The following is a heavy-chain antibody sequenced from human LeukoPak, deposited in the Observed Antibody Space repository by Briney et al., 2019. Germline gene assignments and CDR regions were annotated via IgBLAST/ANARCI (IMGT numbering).Heavy chain of an antibody. V-gene: IGHV3-30*04. Sequence: PGGSLRLSCAASGFTFSRFAIHWVRQAPGKGLEWVAVVSYDGSNKYYADSLKGRFIISRDNSKSTLYLQMNSLTVEDTAVYYCARAPSGDPGGVDSWGQGTLVTVSS. D-gene: IGHD3-10*01. CDR1: GFTFSRFA. J-gene: IGHJ4*02. CDR3: ARAPSGDPGGVDS. CDR2: VSYDGSNK.